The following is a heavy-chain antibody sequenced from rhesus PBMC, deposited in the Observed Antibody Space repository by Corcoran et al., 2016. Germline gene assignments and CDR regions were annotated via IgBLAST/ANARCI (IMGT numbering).Heavy chain of an antibody. CDR1: GYSISGYY. V-gene: IGHV4-165*01. Sequence: QVQLQESGPGVVKPSETLSLTCAVSGYSISGYYWSWIRQPPGKGVEWIGYIYGSSGSTYYNPSLKSRVTISTDTSKNQFSLKLSSVTAADTAVYYCARDGAWTPRDYWGQGVLVTVSS. CDR3: ARDGAWTPRDY. CDR2: IYGSSGST. D-gene: IGHD1-44*02. J-gene: IGHJ4*01.